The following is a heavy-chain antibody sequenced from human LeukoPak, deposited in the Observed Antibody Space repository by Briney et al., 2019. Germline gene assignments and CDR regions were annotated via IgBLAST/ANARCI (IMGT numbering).Heavy chain of an antibody. Sequence: PSETLSLTCTVSGYSISSGYYWGWIRQPPGKGLEWIGSIYHSGSTYYNPSLKSRATISVDTSKNQFSLKLSSVTAADTAVYYCARGGYPLPFDYWGQGTLVTVSS. CDR1: GYSISSGYY. V-gene: IGHV4-38-2*02. J-gene: IGHJ4*02. CDR3: ARGGYPLPFDY. CDR2: IYHSGST. D-gene: IGHD2-15*01.